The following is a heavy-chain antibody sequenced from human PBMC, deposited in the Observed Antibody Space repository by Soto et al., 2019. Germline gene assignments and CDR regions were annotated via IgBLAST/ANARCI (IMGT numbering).Heavy chain of an antibody. V-gene: IGHV4-59*08. CDR3: GRHYSEGSYYYCYFKDV. D-gene: IGHD2-15*01. CDR1: GGSISSYY. J-gene: IGHJ6*03. Sequence: TENLSLTCTVSGGSISSYYWSWIRQPPGKGLEWIGYIYYSGSTNYNPSLKSRVTISVDTSKNQFSLKLSSVTAADTAVYYCGRHYSEGSYYYCYFKDVSRKGTTDIVSS. CDR2: IYYSGST.